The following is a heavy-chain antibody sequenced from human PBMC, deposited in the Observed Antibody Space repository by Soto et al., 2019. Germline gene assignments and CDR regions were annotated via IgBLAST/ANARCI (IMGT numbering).Heavy chain of an antibody. V-gene: IGHV3-30-3*01. Sequence: PGGSLRLSCAASGFTFSSYAMHWVRQAPGKGLEWVAVISYDGSNKYYADSVKGRFTISRDNSKNTLYLQMNSLRAEDTAVYYCARDLGTHIAARPSYYYYGMDAWGQGTTVTVSS. CDR1: GFTFSSYA. J-gene: IGHJ6*02. CDR3: ARDLGTHIAARPSYYYYGMDA. D-gene: IGHD6-6*01. CDR2: ISYDGSNK.